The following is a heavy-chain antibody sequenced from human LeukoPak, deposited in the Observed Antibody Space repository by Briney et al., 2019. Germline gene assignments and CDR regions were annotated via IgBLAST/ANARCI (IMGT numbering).Heavy chain of an antibody. CDR1: GGSFSGYY. CDR3: ARGITMIVVVPDAFDI. CDR2: INHSGST. V-gene: IGHV4-34*01. Sequence: MSSETLSLTCAVYGGSFSGYYWSWIRQPPGKGVGWIGEINHSGSTNYNPSLKSRVTISVDTSKNQFSLKLSSVTAADTAVYYCARGITMIVVVPDAFDIWGQGTMVTVSS. D-gene: IGHD3-22*01. J-gene: IGHJ3*02.